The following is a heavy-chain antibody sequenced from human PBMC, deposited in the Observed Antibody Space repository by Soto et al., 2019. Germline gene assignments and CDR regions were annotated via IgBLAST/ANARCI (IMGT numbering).Heavy chain of an antibody. D-gene: IGHD4-17*01. J-gene: IGHJ6*02. V-gene: IGHV1-3*01. CDR3: ARSDYGDYGRTYYYYGMDV. CDR2: INAGNGNT. CDR1: GYTFTSYA. Sequence: ASVKVSCKASGYTFTSYAMHWVRQAPGQRLEWMGWINAGNGNTKYSQKFQGRVTITRDTSASTAYMELSSLRSEDTAVYYCARSDYGDYGRTYYYYGMDVWGQGTTVTV.